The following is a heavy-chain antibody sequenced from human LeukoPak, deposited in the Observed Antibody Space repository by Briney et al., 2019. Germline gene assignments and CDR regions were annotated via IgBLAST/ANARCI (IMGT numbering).Heavy chain of an antibody. CDR3: ASIEGGLLDAFDI. CDR2: ISAYNGNT. CDR1: GYSFTSYW. Sequence: GESLKISCKGSGYSFTSYWIGWVRQAPGQGLEWMGWISAYNGNTNYAQKFQGRVTITTDESTSTAYMELSSLRSEDTAVYYCASIEGGLLDAFDIWGQGTMVTVSS. V-gene: IGHV1-18*04. D-gene: IGHD1-26*01. J-gene: IGHJ3*02.